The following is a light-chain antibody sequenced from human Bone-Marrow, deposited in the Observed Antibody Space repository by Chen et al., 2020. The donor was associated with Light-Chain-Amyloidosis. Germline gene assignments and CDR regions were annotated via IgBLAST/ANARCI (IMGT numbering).Light chain of an antibody. Sequence: DIQMTQSPSTLSASVGDRVTITCRASQDINSWLAWYQQKPGKAPKLLIYLASNLERGVPSRFSGTRSGTESTLTSSSLQPDDVATYYCQHYNTYSRTFGQGTKVEIK. CDR2: LAS. J-gene: IGKJ1*01. CDR1: QDINSW. CDR3: QHYNTYSRT. V-gene: IGKV1-5*03.